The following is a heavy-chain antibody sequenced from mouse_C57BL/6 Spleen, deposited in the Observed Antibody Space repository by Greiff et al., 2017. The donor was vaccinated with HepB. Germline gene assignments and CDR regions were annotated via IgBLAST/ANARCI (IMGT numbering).Heavy chain of an antibody. J-gene: IGHJ2*01. D-gene: IGHD1-1*01. Sequence: VQLQQSGAELARPGASVKLSCKASGYTFTSYGISWVKQRPGQGLEWIGEIYPRSGNTYYNEKFKGKATLTADKSSSTAYMELRSLTSEDSAVYCCARFATTVVATENYFDYWGQGTTLTVSS. CDR1: GYTFTSYG. CDR3: ARFATTVVATENYFDY. CDR2: IYPRSGNT. V-gene: IGHV1-81*01.